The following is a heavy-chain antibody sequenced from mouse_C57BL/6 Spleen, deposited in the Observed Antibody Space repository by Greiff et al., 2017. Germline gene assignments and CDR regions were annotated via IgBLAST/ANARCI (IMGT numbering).Heavy chain of an antibody. J-gene: IGHJ1*03. CDR2: INPNYGTT. V-gene: IGHV1-39*01. D-gene: IGHD4-1*01. Sequence: EVKLQESGPELVKPGASVKISCKASGYSFTDYNMNWVKQSNGKSLEWIGVINPNYGTTSYNQKFKGKATLTVDQSSSTSYMQLNSLTSADSAVYYCARGELGRWYFDVWGTGTTVTVSS. CDR1: GYSFTDYN. CDR3: ARGELGRWYFDV.